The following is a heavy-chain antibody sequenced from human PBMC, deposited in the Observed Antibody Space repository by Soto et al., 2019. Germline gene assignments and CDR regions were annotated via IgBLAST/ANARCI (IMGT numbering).Heavy chain of an antibody. Sequence: PSGTLALTCTVSGGSISSCYWSLIRQPPGKGLEGIGYIYYSGSTTYNPSLKSRVTISVATSKNQFPLKLSYVTAADTAVYYCARVWGGAFAIWGQGTMVTVSS. CDR1: GGSISSCY. CDR2: IYYSGST. V-gene: IGHV4-59*01. D-gene: IGHD3-10*01. J-gene: IGHJ3*02. CDR3: ARVWGGAFAI.